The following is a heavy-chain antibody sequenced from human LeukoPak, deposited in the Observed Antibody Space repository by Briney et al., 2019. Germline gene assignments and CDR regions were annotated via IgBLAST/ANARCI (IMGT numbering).Heavy chain of an antibody. CDR1: GGSISSSSYY. V-gene: IGHV4-39*07. Sequence: PSETLSLTCTVSGGSISSSSYYWGWIRQPPGKGLEWIGSIYYSGSTNYNPSLKSRVTISVDTSKNQFSLKLSSVTAADTAVYYCARRSIVGATGHYYYYGMDVWGQGTTVTVSS. D-gene: IGHD1-26*01. J-gene: IGHJ6*02. CDR2: IYYSGST. CDR3: ARRSIVGATGHYYYYGMDV.